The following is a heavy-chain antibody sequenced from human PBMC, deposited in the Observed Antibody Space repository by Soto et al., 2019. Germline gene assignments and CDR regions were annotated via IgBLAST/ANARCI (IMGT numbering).Heavy chain of an antibody. D-gene: IGHD3-22*01. V-gene: IGHV4-59*01. CDR2: LYYGRSA. Sequence: QVQLQESGPGLVKPSETLSHTCAVSGDSISSYYCMWMRQPPGKGLESIGYLYYGRSANYNPSLKSRVTLSVDTSTNQCSLTLSSMTAADTAVYYCALRIMAVVPEHWGQGTLVTVSS. CDR3: ALRIMAVVPEH. CDR1: GDSISSYY. J-gene: IGHJ4*02.